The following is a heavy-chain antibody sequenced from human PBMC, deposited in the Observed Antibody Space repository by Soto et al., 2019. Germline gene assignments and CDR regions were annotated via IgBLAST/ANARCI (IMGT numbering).Heavy chain of an antibody. CDR2: ISGSGGST. V-gene: IGHV3-23*01. CDR3: AKAGSSTSCHYRCSDY. J-gene: IGHJ4*02. D-gene: IGHD2-2*01. CDR1: GFTFSSYA. Sequence: GGSLRLSCAASGFTFSSYAMSWVRQAPGKGLEWVSAISGSGGSTYYADSVKGRFTISRDNSKNTLYLQMNSLRAEDTAVYYCAKAGSSTSCHYRCSDYWGQGTLVTVSS.